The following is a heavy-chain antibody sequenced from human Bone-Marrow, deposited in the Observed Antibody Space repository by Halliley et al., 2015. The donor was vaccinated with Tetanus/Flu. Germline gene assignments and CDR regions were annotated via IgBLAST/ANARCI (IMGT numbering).Heavy chain of an antibody. Sequence: WLGRRDSSAKWFPDYAVSVKTRLSINVDTTKNPYPLQLGSVTPEDTAVYYCAKNSSAWSHAFDVWGQGTMVTVSS. CDR3: AKNSSAWSHAFDV. J-gene: IGHJ3*01. CDR2: RDSSAKWFP. D-gene: IGHD6-19*01. V-gene: IGHV6-1*01.